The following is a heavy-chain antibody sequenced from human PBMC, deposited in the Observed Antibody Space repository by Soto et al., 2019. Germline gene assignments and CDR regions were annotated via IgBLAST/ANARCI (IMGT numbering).Heavy chain of an antibody. Sequence: SQTLSLTCAISGDSVSSTSAPWNWIRRSPSRGVEWLGRTCDRSKWYNDYALAVESRIAISPATSTNQSSLQLNSVTPEDTAVYYRARTRGHLDSWGQGTLVTVSS. CDR3: ARTRGHLDS. V-gene: IGHV6-1*01. CDR2: TCDRSKWYN. D-gene: IGHD2-2*01. CDR1: GDSVSSTSAP. J-gene: IGHJ4*02.